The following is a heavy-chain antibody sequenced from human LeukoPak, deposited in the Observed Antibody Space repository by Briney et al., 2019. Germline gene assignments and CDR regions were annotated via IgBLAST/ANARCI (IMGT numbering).Heavy chain of an antibody. Sequence: GGSLRLSCAASGFTFSSCSMNWVRQAPGKGLEWVSSISSSSSYIYYSDSVKGRFTISRDNAKNSLYLQMNSLRAEDTAVYYCARDVYISGWYPFDYWGQGTLVTVSS. J-gene: IGHJ4*02. CDR3: ARDVYISGWYPFDY. V-gene: IGHV3-21*01. D-gene: IGHD6-19*01. CDR2: ISSSSSYI. CDR1: GFTFSSCS.